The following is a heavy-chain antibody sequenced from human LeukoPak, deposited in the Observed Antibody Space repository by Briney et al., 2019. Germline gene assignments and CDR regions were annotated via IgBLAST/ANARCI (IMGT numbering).Heavy chain of an antibody. J-gene: IGHJ6*02. CDR1: GGSLSSYY. CDR3: ARFPVVVPSNWVLRYYGMDV. D-gene: IGHD2-2*01. CDR2: IYYSWST. V-gene: IGHV4-59*01. Sequence: SETLSLTCTVSGGSLSSYYWSWIRQPPGKGLEWIGCIYYSWSTNYNPSPKSGVTISVDTSANNFFLKLSYMPAADAPVYYCARFPVVVPSNWVLRYYGMDVWGQGTTVTVSS.